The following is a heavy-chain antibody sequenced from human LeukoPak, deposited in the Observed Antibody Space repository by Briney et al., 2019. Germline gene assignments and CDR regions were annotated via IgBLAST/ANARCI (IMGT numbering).Heavy chain of an antibody. CDR3: ARAALRYFEFDP. CDR1: GFTFSSYG. Sequence: GGSLRLSCAASGFTFSSYGMHWDRQAPGKGLEWVAVISYDGSNKYYADSVKGRFTISRDNSKNTLYLQMNSLRAEDTAVYYCARAALRYFEFDPWGQGTLVTVSS. V-gene: IGHV3-30*03. D-gene: IGHD3-9*01. CDR2: ISYDGSNK. J-gene: IGHJ5*02.